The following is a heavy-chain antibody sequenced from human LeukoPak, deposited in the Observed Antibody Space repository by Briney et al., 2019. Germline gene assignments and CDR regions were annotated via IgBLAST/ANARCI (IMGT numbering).Heavy chain of an antibody. Sequence: PSQTLSPTCTVSGGSISSGGYYWSWIRQHPGKGLEWIGYIYYSGSTYYNPSLKSRVTISVDTSKNQFSLKLSSVTAADTAVYYCARDSRVATIQASTGSYGMDVWGKGTTVTVSS. CDR3: ARDSRVATIQASTGSYGMDV. CDR1: GGSISSGGYY. CDR2: IYYSGST. J-gene: IGHJ6*04. D-gene: IGHD5-12*01. V-gene: IGHV4-31*03.